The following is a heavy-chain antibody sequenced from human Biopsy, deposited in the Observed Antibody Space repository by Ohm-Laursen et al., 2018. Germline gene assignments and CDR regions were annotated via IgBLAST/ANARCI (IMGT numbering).Heavy chain of an antibody. CDR3: ARHDRSGYWGLDY. CDR2: IYSSGRT. J-gene: IGHJ4*02. V-gene: IGHV4-4*08. Sequence: TLSLTCSVSGGSLNNHYWSWIRQSPGKGLEWLAYIYSSGRTNYTPSLKGRIIVSVDTSKNQLSLKVTSVTATDTAMYYCARHDRSGYWGLDYWGQGALVTVSA. D-gene: IGHD3-22*01. CDR1: GGSLNNHY.